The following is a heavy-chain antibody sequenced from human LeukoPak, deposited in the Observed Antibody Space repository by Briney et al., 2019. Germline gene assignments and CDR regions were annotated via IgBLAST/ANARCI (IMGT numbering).Heavy chain of an antibody. CDR3: ASSRYYDSSGYFDY. J-gene: IGHJ4*02. CDR2: IYTSGST. D-gene: IGHD3-22*01. Sequence: SETLSLTCTVSGGSISSYYWSWIRQPAGKGLEWIGRIYTSGSTNYNPSLKSRVTMSVDTSKNQFSLKLSSVTAADTAVCYCASSRYYDSSGYFDYWGQGTLVTVSS. CDR1: GGSISSYY. V-gene: IGHV4-4*07.